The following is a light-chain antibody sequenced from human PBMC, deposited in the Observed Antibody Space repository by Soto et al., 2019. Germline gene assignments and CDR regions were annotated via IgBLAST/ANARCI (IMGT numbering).Light chain of an antibody. Sequence: QSVLTQPASVSGSPGQSITISCTGTSSDIGSNNYVSWYQQHPGKAPKLMIYGVSNRPSGVSNHFSGSKSGNTASLTISGLQAEDEAVYYCSSYTTTTRLFGGGTQLTVL. J-gene: IGLJ3*02. CDR2: GVS. CDR1: SSDIGSNNY. V-gene: IGLV2-14*01. CDR3: SSYTTTTRL.